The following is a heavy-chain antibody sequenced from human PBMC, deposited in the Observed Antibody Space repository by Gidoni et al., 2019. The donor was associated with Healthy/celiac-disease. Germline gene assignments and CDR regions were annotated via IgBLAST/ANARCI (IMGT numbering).Heavy chain of an antibody. CDR3: ARDPLLSGPSTDY. J-gene: IGHJ4*02. CDR2: ISSSSSTI. V-gene: IGHV3-48*01. CDR1: GFTFSSYS. Sequence: EVQLVESGGGLVQPGGSLRLSCAASGFTFSSYSMNWVRQAPGKGLGLVSYISSSSSTIYYADSVKGRFTISRDNAKNSLYLQMNSLRAEDTAVYYCARDPLLSGPSTDYWGQGTLVTVSS.